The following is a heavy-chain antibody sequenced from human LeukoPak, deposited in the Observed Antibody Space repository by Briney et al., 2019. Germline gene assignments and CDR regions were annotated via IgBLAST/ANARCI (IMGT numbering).Heavy chain of an antibody. CDR2: MNPNSGNT. V-gene: IGHV1-8*01. J-gene: IGHJ3*02. CDR1: GYTFTSYD. Sequence: SVKVSCKASGYTFTSYDINWVRQATGHGVEWMVWMNPNSGNTGYAQKFQGRVTMTRNTSISTAYMELSSLRSEDTAVYYCARVKSRMAEDPDAFDIWGQGTMVTVSS. CDR3: ARVKSRMAEDPDAFDI. D-gene: IGHD5-24*01.